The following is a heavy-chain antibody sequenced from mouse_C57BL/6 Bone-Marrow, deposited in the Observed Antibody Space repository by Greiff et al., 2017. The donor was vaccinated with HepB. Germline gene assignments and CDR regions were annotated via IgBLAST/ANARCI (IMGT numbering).Heavy chain of an antibody. V-gene: IGHV1-52*01. Sequence: VKLSCKASGYTFTSYWMHWVKQRPIQGLEWIGNIDPSDSETHYNQKFKDKATLTVDKSSSTAYMQLSSLTSEDSAVYYCARWGYSKGAWFAYWGQGTLVTVSA. CDR2: IDPSDSET. CDR1: GYTFTSYW. J-gene: IGHJ3*01. CDR3: ARWGYSKGAWFAY. D-gene: IGHD2-5*01.